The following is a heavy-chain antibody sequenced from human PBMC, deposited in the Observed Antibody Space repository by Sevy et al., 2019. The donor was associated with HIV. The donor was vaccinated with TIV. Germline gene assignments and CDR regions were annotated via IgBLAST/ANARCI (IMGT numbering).Heavy chain of an antibody. CDR1: RFTFSSYS. CDR3: ARDTPYYNYYDSSGYYLDAFDI. V-gene: IGHV3-48*02. D-gene: IGHD3-22*01. J-gene: IGHJ3*02. Sequence: GGSLRLSCAASRFTFSSYSMNWVRQAPGKGLEWVSYISSSSSTIYYADSVKGRFTISRDNAKNSLYLQMNSLRDEDTAVYYCARDTPYYNYYDSSGYYLDAFDIWGQGTMVTVSS. CDR2: ISSSSSTI.